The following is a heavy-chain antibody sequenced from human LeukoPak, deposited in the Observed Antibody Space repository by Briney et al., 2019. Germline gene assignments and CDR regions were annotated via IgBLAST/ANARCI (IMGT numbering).Heavy chain of an antibody. CDR1: GYTFTGYY. J-gene: IGHJ4*02. CDR3: ARCRVVSGSCPHGFDY. CDR2: INPNSGGT. V-gene: IGHV1-2*02. Sequence: ASVKVSCKASGYTFTGYYMHWVRQAPGQGPEWMGWINPNSGGTNYAQKFQGRVTMTRDTSISTAYMELSRLRSDDTAVYYCARCRVVSGSCPHGFDYWGQGTLVTVSS. D-gene: IGHD6-13*01.